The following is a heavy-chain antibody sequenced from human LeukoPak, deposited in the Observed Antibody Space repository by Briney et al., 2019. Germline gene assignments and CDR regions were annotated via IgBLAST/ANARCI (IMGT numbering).Heavy chain of an antibody. CDR3: ARDRQQLVRGIAVAGPFDP. Sequence: ASVKVSCKASGYTFTSYGISWVRQAPGQGLERMGWISAYNGNTNYAQKLQGRVTMTTDTSTSTAYMKLRSLRSDDTAVYYCARDRQQLVRGIAVAGPFDPWGQGTLVTVSS. CDR2: ISAYNGNT. CDR1: GYTFTSYG. D-gene: IGHD6-19*01. J-gene: IGHJ5*02. V-gene: IGHV1-18*01.